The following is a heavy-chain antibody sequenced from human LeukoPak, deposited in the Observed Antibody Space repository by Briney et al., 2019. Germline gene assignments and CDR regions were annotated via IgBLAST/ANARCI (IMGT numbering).Heavy chain of an antibody. CDR3: ARARYCSSITCRDAFDI. D-gene: IGHD2-2*01. CDR1: GFTFSSYS. CDR2: ISSSSSTI. Sequence: GGSLRLSCAASGFTFSSYSMNWVRQAPGKGLEWVSYISSSSSTIYYADSVKGRFTISRDNAKNSLYLQMNSLRAEDTAVYYCARARYCSSITCRDAFDIWGQGTMVTVSS. J-gene: IGHJ3*02. V-gene: IGHV3-48*01.